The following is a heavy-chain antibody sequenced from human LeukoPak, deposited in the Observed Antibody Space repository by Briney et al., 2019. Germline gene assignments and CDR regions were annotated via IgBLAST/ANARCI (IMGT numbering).Heavy chain of an antibody. V-gene: IGHV3-72*01. CDR2: TKNKANSYNT. CDR3: ARAGDYYSTGDC. Sequence: PGGSLRLSCAASGFTFSTYWMTWVRQAPGKGLEWVGRTKNKANSYNTEYAASVKGRFTISRDDSKNSLYLQMNSLKTDDTAVYYCARAGDYYSTGDCWGQGTLVTVSS. J-gene: IGHJ4*02. D-gene: IGHD3-22*01. CDR1: GFTFSTYW.